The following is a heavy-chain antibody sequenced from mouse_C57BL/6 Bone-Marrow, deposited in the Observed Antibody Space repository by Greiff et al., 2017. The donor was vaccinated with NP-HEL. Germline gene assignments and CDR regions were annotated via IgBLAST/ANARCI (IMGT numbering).Heavy chain of an antibody. V-gene: IGHV5-12*01. CDR1: GFTFSDYY. Sequence: EVKLMESGGGLVQPGGSLKLSCAASGFTFSDYYMYWVRQTPEKRLEWVAYISNGGGSTYYPDTVKGRFTISRDNAKNTLYLQMSRLKSEDTAMYYCARQGSNGFDYSGQGTTLTVSS. CDR3: ARQGSNGFDY. CDR2: ISNGGGST. D-gene: IGHD1-1*01. J-gene: IGHJ2*01.